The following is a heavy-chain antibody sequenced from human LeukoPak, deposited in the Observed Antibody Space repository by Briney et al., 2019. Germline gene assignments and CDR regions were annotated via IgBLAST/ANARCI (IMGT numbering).Heavy chain of an antibody. V-gene: IGHV4-61*02. CDR1: GGSISSGSYY. CDR2: IYTSGST. Sequence: SETLSLTCTVSGGSISSGSYYGSWIRQPAGKGLEWIGRIYTSGSTNYNPSLKSRVTISVDTSKNQFSLKLSSVTAADTAVYYCARGQWQAGGYYFDYWGQGTLVTVSS. CDR3: ARGQWQAGGYYFDY. D-gene: IGHD6-19*01. J-gene: IGHJ4*02.